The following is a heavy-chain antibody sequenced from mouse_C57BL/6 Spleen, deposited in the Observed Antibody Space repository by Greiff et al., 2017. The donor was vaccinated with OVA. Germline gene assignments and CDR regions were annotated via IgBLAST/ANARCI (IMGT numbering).Heavy chain of an antibody. J-gene: IGHJ1*03. D-gene: IGHD2-14*01. CDR2: INSDGGST. V-gene: IGHV5-2*01. Sequence: EVQLVESGGGLVQPGESLKLSCESNEYEFPSHDMSWVRKTPEKRLELVAAINSDGGSTYYPDTMERRFIISRDNTKQTLYLQESSVRSEDTAVYHCERRGNRGYFDVWGTGTTVTVSS. CDR1: EYEFPSHD. CDR3: ERRGNRGYFDV.